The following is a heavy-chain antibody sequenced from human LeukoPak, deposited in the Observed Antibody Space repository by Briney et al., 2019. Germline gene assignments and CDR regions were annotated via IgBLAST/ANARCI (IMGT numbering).Heavy chain of an antibody. V-gene: IGHV1-2*02. Sequence: GASVKVSCKASGYTFQGFYIHWIRQAPGQGLEWMGWINPNGGGTNFAQKFQGRVTVTRDASISTAYMELRSLRADDAATYYCAKDRYGDYEAPFHYYMDVWGQGTRVTVSS. J-gene: IGHJ6*03. CDR3: AKDRYGDYEAPFHYYMDV. D-gene: IGHD3-16*01. CDR2: INPNGGGT. CDR1: GYTFQGFY.